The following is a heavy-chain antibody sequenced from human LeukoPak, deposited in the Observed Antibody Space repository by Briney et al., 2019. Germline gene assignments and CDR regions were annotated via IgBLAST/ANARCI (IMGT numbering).Heavy chain of an antibody. CDR3: ARDILTGSRPFPFDY. J-gene: IGHJ4*02. D-gene: IGHD3-9*01. Sequence: GGSLRLSCAASGFTFSSYSMNWVRQAPGKGLEWVSSISSSSSYIYYADSVKGRFTISRDNAKDPLYLQMNSLRAEDTAVYYCARDILTGSRPFPFDYWGQGTLVTVSS. CDR1: GFTFSSYS. CDR2: ISSSSSYI. V-gene: IGHV3-21*01.